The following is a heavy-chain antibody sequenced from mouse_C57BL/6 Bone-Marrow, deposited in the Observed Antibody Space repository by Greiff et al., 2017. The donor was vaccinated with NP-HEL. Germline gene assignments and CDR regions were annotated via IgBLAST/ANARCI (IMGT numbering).Heavy chain of an antibody. V-gene: IGHV1-64*01. Sequence: QVQLQQPGAELVKPGASVKLSCKASGYTFTSYWMHWVKQRPGQGLEWIGLLHPNRGSTNYNEKFKSKATLTVDKSSSTAYMQLSSLTSEDSAVYYCARREMGLLWYFDVWGTGTTVTVSS. CDR1: GYTFTSYW. CDR2: LHPNRGST. D-gene: IGHD1-1*01. J-gene: IGHJ1*03. CDR3: ARREMGLLWYFDV.